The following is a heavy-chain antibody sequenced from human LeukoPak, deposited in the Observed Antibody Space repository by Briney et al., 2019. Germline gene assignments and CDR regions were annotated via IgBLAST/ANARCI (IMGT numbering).Heavy chain of an antibody. Sequence: GGSLRLSCAASGFSFSTYEMNWVRQAPGKGLEWVSYISRSGSHTYYAASVKGRFTISRDDAKSSLYLQMNSLRAEDTALYFCARSIILNAFDSWGQGILVTVS. D-gene: IGHD3-3*01. CDR3: ARSIILNAFDS. CDR2: ISRSGSHT. J-gene: IGHJ4*02. CDR1: GFSFSTYE. V-gene: IGHV3-48*03.